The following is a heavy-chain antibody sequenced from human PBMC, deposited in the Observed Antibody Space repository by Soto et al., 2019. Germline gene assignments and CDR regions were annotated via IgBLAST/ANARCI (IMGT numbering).Heavy chain of an antibody. CDR2: ITPSGGST. D-gene: IGHD6-13*01. CDR3: ARDINPGIDS. V-gene: IGHV1-46*01. CDR1: RYTFTSYH. Sequence: ASVKVSCKASRYTFTSYHIHWVRQVPGQGLEWMGIITPSGGSTNYAQRFQGRVTMTRDTSTSTVYMELSSLRSEDTAVYYCARDINPGIDSWGQGTLVTVSS. J-gene: IGHJ4*02.